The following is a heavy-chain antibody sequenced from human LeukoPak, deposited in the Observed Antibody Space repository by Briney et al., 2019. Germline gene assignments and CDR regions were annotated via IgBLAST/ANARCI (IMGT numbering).Heavy chain of an antibody. CDR2: ISSSSSTI. D-gene: IGHD5-18*01. CDR1: GFTFNNYD. J-gene: IGHJ4*02. Sequence: GGSLRLSCAASGFTFNNYDMSWVRQAPGKGLEWVSYISSSSSTIYYADSVKGRFTISRDNAKYSLYLQMNSLRAEDTAVYYCARVPYSYGYLFDNWGQGTPVTVSS. V-gene: IGHV3-48*01. CDR3: ARVPYSYGYLFDN.